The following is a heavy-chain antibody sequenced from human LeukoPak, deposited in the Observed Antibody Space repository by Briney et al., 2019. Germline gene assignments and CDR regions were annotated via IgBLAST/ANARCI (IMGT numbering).Heavy chain of an antibody. CDR3: ARRAGEYSHPYDY. D-gene: IGHD4-17*01. CDR1: GFTVSSNY. Sequence: GGSLRLSCAASGFTVSSNYMSWVRQAPGKGLEWVSVIYSGGGRYYADSVRGRFTISRDNSKNTLYLQMNSLRADDTAVYYCARRAGEYSHPYDYWGQGTLVTVSS. J-gene: IGHJ4*02. CDR2: IYSGGGR. V-gene: IGHV3-53*01.